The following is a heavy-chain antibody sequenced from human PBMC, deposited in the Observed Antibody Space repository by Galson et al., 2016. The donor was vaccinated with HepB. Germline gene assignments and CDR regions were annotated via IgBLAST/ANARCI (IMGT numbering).Heavy chain of an antibody. CDR3: ARVKWLERAYDV. CDR1: GYIFTDKY. Sequence: SVKVSCKASGYIFTDKYLHWVRQAPGQGLEWMGWINPKTGGANSAQKFQGRVTMTRAPSIRTAYMEVSRLTSDDTAVYFCARVKWLERAYDVWGQGTMVTVSS. CDR2: INPKTGGA. D-gene: IGHD5-12*01. V-gene: IGHV1-2*02. J-gene: IGHJ3*01.